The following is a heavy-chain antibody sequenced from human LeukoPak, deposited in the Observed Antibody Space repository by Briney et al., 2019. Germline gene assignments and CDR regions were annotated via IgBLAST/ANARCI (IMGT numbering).Heavy chain of an antibody. CDR3: ARGGYSYGYMGYFDY. V-gene: IGHV1-18*01. J-gene: IGHJ4*02. CDR2: ISAYNGNT. Sequence: ASVKDSCKASGYTFNIYGIGWVRQAPGQGLEWMGWISAYNGNTNYAQKLQGRVTMTTDTSTSTAYMELRSLRSDDTAVYYCARGGYSYGYMGYFDYWGQGTLVTVSS. CDR1: GYTFNIYG. D-gene: IGHD5-18*01.